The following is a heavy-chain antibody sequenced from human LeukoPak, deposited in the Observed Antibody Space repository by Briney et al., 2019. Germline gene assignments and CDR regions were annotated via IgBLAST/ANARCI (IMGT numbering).Heavy chain of an antibody. CDR3: ARLWFGELPVDY. V-gene: IGHV4-39*01. D-gene: IGHD3-10*01. J-gene: IGHJ4*02. CDR1: GGSISSSSYY. CDR2: IYYSGST. Sequence: SETLSLTCTVSGGSISSSSYYWGWIRQPPGKGLEWIGSIYYSGSTYYNPSLKCPVTISLDTSKNQFSLKLSSVTAADTAVYYCARLWFGELPVDYWGQGTLVTVSS.